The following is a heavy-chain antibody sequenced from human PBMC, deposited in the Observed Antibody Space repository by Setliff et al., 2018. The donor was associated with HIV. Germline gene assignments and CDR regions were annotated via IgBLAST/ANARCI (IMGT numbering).Heavy chain of an antibody. CDR3: ARIFGDQGYYYGMDV. CDR1: GGSISSYY. Sequence: SETLSLTCTVSGGSISSYYWSWIRQPPGKGLEWIGYIYYSGSTNYNPSLKSRVTISVDTSENQFSLKLSSVIAADTAVYYCARIFGDQGYYYGMDVWGQGTTVTV. J-gene: IGHJ6*02. V-gene: IGHV4-59*01. CDR2: IYYSGST. D-gene: IGHD3-3*01.